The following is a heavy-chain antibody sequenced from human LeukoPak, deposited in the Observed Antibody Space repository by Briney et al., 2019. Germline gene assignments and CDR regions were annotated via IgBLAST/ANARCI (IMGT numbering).Heavy chain of an antibody. CDR3: ARQTAMGRSGDY. V-gene: IGHV5-51*01. CDR2: IDPSDSET. Sequence: GESLKISCKASGYSFTSYWTGWVRQMPGKGLEWMGIIDPSDSETRYTPSFQGQVTFSVDKSLTTAYLQWNSLKASDTAMYYCARQTAMGRSGDYWGQGTLVTVSS. J-gene: IGHJ4*02. D-gene: IGHD5-18*01. CDR1: GYSFTSYW.